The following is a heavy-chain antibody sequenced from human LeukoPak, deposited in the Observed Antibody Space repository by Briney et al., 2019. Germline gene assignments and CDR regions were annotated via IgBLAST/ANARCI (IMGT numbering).Heavy chain of an antibody. D-gene: IGHD5-18*01. V-gene: IGHV4-59*01. J-gene: IGHJ4*02. CDR2: IYYRGST. CDR1: GGSISSYY. CDR3: ARVQQLWSLDY. Sequence: PSETLSLTCTVSGGSISSYYWSWIRQPPGKGLEWIGYIYYRGSTNYNPSLKSRVTISVDTSKNQFSLKLSSVTAADTAVYYCARVQQLWSLDYWGQGTLVTVSS.